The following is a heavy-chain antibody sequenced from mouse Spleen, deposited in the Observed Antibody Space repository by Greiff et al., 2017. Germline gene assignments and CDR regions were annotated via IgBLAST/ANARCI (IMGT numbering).Heavy chain of an antibody. CDR3: ARKAVVGYYFDY. J-gene: IGHJ2*01. CDR2: INPNNGGT. D-gene: IGHD1-1*01. CDR1: GYTFTDYN. Sequence: VQLQQSGPELVKPGASVKIPCKASGYTFTDYNMDWVKQSHGKSLEWIGDINPNNGGTIYNQKFKGKATLTVDKSSSTAYMELRSLTSEDTAVYYCARKAVVGYYFDYWGQGTTLTVSS. V-gene: IGHV1-18*01.